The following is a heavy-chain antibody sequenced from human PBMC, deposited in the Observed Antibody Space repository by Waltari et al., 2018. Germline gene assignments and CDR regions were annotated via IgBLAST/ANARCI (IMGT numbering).Heavy chain of an antibody. CDR2: IYYSGST. CDR3: ARQHITMIVVVFDY. Sequence: TVSGGSISSSSYYWGWIRQPPGKGLEWIGSIYYSGSTYYNPSLKSRVTISVDTSKNQFSLKLSSVTAADTAVYYCARQHITMIVVVFDYWGQGTLVTVSS. J-gene: IGHJ4*02. CDR1: GGSISSSSYY. V-gene: IGHV4-39*07. D-gene: IGHD3-22*01.